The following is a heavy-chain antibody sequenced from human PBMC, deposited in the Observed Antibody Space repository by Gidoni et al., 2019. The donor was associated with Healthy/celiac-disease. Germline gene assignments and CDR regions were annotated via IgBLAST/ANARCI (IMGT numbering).Heavy chain of an antibody. D-gene: IGHD2-2*02. J-gene: IGHJ4*02. CDR1: GGSISRGGYS. V-gene: IGHV4-30-2*01. CDR3: ARASVPAAIGVPYYFDY. CDR2: IYHSGST. Sequence: QLQLQESGSGLVKPSQTLSLTCAVSGGSISRGGYSWSWIRQPPGKGLEWIGYIYHSGSTYYNPSIKSRVTISVDRSKNQFSLKLSSVTAADTAVYYCARASVPAAIGVPYYFDYWGQGTLVTVSS.